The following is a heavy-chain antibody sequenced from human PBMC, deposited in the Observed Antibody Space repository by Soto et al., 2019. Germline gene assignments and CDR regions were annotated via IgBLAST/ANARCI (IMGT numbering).Heavy chain of an antibody. CDR1: GYTFTSYD. Sequence: ASVKVSCKASGYTFTSYDISWVRQATGQGLEWKGWMNPNSGNTGYAQKFQGRVTMTRNTSISTAYMELSSLRSEDTAVYYCARGLTIHPPGIAVAGIGYYYYYGMDVWGQGTTVTVSS. D-gene: IGHD6-19*01. J-gene: IGHJ6*02. CDR2: MNPNSGNT. V-gene: IGHV1-8*01. CDR3: ARGLTIHPPGIAVAGIGYYYYYGMDV.